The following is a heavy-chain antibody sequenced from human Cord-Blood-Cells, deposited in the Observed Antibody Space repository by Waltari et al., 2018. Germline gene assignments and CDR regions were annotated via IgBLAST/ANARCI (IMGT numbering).Heavy chain of an antibody. CDR3: ARLPWGDGYEGY. CDR2: IYYSGST. Sequence: QLQLQESGPGLVKPSETLSPTCTVSGGSISSSRYYWGWIRQPPGKGLEWIGSIYYSGSTYYNPSLKSRVTISVDTSKNQFSLKLSSVTAADTAVYYCARLPWGDGYEGYWGQGTLVTVSS. CDR1: GGSISSSRYY. D-gene: IGHD5-12*01. V-gene: IGHV4-39*01. J-gene: IGHJ4*02.